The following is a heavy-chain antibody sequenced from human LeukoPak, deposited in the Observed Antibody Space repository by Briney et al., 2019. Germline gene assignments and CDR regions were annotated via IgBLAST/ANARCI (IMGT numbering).Heavy chain of an antibody. CDR3: ATKYSSSSEDWFDP. CDR1: GGSISSGGYY. V-gene: IGHV4-31*03. J-gene: IGHJ5*02. D-gene: IGHD6-6*01. CDR2: INHSGST. Sequence: PSQTLSLTCTVSGGSISSGGYYWSWIRQPPGKGLEWIGEINHSGSTNYNPSLKSRVTISVDTSKNQFSLKLSSVTAADTAVYYCATKYSSSSEDWFDPWGQGTLVTVSS.